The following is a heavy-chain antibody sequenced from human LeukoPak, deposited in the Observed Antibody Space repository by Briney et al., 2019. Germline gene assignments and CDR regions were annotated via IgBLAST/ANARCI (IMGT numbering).Heavy chain of an antibody. J-gene: IGHJ6*02. Sequence: SETLSLTCTVSGGSISSGSYYWSWIRQPAGKGLEWIGRIYTSGSTNYNPSLKSRVTISVDTSKNQFSLKLSSVTAADTAVYYCARDSGYSYGYYYYYGVDVWGQGTTVTVSS. CDR1: GGSISSGSYY. V-gene: IGHV4-61*02. D-gene: IGHD5-18*01. CDR3: ARDSGYSYGYYYYYGVDV. CDR2: IYTSGST.